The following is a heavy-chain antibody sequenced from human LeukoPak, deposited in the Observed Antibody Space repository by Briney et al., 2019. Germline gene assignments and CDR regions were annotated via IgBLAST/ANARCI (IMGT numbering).Heavy chain of an antibody. J-gene: IGHJ5*02. Sequence: SQTLSLTCAISGNSVSSNSDAWNWIRQPPSRGLEWLGRTYYRSKWFNDYAVSVKSRITINPDTSKNQFSLHLNSVTPEDTAVYYCARENHGFVTWGQGILVTVSS. CDR1: GNSVSSNSDA. V-gene: IGHV6-1*01. CDR3: ARENHGFVT. CDR2: TYYRSKWFN. D-gene: IGHD2-2*03.